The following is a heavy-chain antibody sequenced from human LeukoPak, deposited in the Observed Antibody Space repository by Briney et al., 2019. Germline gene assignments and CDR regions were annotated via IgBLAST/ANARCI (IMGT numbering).Heavy chain of an antibody. CDR2: TNSDGSST. CDR3: AELGITMIGGV. Sequence: GGSLRLSCAVSGFTFSGHWMFWVRQAPGKGLVWVSSTNSDGSSTGYTDSVKGRFTVSRDNAKNTLYLQMNSLRAEDTAVYYCAELGITMIGGVWGKGTTVTISS. V-gene: IGHV3-74*01. D-gene: IGHD3-10*02. CDR1: GFTFSGHW. J-gene: IGHJ6*04.